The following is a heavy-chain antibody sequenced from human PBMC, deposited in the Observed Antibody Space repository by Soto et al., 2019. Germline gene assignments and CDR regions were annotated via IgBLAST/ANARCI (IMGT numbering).Heavy chain of an antibody. CDR2: ISSNSAYI. CDR1: GFTVRSFT. Sequence: GGSLRLGCAASGFTVRSFTMNWVRQAPGKGLEWVSTISSNSAYIYYTDALRGRFTISRDNAKNSLHLQMNSLRAEDTAVYYCTRDASRDSSARGWFDPWGPGTLVTVSS. D-gene: IGHD6-13*01. CDR3: TRDASRDSSARGWFDP. J-gene: IGHJ5*02. V-gene: IGHV3-21*01.